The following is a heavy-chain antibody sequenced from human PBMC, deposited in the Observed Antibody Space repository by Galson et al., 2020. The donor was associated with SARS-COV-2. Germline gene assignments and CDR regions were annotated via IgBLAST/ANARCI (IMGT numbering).Heavy chain of an antibody. CDR3: AKVPDSSGYFDL. D-gene: IGHD3-22*01. CDR1: GFTFDDYA. Sequence: GGSLRLSCAASGFTFDDYAMHWVRQAPGKGLEWVSGISWNSGSIGYADSVKGRFTISRDNAKNSLYLQMNSLRAEDTALYYCAKVPDSSGYFDLWGRGTLVTVSS. V-gene: IGHV3-9*01. CDR2: ISWNSGSI. J-gene: IGHJ2*01.